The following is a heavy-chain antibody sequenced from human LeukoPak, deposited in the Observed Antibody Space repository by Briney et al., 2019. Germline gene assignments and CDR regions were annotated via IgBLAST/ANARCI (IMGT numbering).Heavy chain of an antibody. CDR1: GFTFDDNA. V-gene: IGHV3-9*01. CDR2: ISWNSGSI. Sequence: GGSLRLSCAASGFTFDDNAMHWVRQAPGKGLEWVSGISWNSGSIGYADSVKGRFTISRDNTKNSLYLQMNSLRAEDTALYYCAKVVTRTTLVYYYYMDVWGKGTTVTVSS. D-gene: IGHD1-1*01. J-gene: IGHJ6*03. CDR3: AKVVTRTTLVYYYYMDV.